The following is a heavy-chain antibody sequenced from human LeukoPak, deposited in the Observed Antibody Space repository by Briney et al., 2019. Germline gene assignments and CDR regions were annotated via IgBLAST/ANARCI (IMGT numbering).Heavy chain of an antibody. D-gene: IGHD3-10*01. CDR1: GGSISSYY. J-gene: IGHJ5*02. Sequence: PSETLSLTCAVSGGSISSYYWSWIRQPPGKGLGWIGYIYYSGSTNYNPSLKSRVTISVDTSKNQFSLKLSSVTPADTAVYYCARGGYYGSGNDFRFDPWGKGTLVTVSS. V-gene: IGHV4-59*01. CDR2: IYYSGST. CDR3: ARGGYYGSGNDFRFDP.